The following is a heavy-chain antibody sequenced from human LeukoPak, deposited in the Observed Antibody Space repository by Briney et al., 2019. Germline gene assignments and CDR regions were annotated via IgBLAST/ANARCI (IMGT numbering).Heavy chain of an antibody. CDR1: GFTFSSYG. V-gene: IGHV3-48*04. Sequence: GGPLRLSCAASGFTFSSYGMHWVRQAPGKGLEWVSYISSSGSTIYYADSVKGRFTISRDNAKNSLYLQMNSLRAEDTAVYYCARGYSGYDLRYWGQGTLVTVSS. CDR2: ISSSGSTI. J-gene: IGHJ4*02. D-gene: IGHD5-12*01. CDR3: ARGYSGYDLRY.